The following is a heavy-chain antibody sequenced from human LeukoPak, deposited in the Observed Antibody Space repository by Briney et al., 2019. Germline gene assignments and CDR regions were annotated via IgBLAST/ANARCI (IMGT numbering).Heavy chain of an antibody. CDR3: ARARGDYGDFWFDP. Sequence: SETLSLTCTVSGGSISSYYWSWIRQPPGKGLEWIGYIYYSGSTNYDPSLKSRVTISVDTSKNQFSLKLSSVTAADTAVYYCARARGDYGDFWFDPWGQGTLVTVSS. V-gene: IGHV4-59*01. CDR1: GGSISSYY. J-gene: IGHJ5*02. CDR2: IYYSGST. D-gene: IGHD4-17*01.